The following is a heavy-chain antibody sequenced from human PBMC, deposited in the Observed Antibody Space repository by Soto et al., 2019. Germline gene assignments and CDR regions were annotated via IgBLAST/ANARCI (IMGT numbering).Heavy chain of an antibody. CDR2: ISYDGSNK. CDR3: ARDQMTYCSSTSCYPMDY. J-gene: IGHJ4*02. CDR1: GFTFSSYA. Sequence: GGSLRLSCAASGFTFSSYAMHWVRQAPGKGLEWVAVISYDGSNKYYADSVKGRFTISRDNSKNTLYLQMNSLRAEDTAVYYCARDQMTYCSSTSCYPMDYWGQGTLVTVSS. D-gene: IGHD2-2*01. V-gene: IGHV3-30-3*01.